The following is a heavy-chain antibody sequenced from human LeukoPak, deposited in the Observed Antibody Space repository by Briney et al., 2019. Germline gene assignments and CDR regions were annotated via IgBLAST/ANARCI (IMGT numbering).Heavy chain of an antibody. Sequence: PSETLSLTCAVSGGSISSGGYSWSWIRQPPGTGLEWIGYIYHSGSTYYNPSLKSRVTISVDRSKNQCSLKLSSVTAADTAVYYCARAAYSGYDRYWYFDLWGRGTLVTVSS. V-gene: IGHV4-30-2*01. CDR3: ARAAYSGYDRYWYFDL. CDR1: GGSISSGGYS. D-gene: IGHD5-12*01. J-gene: IGHJ2*01. CDR2: IYHSGST.